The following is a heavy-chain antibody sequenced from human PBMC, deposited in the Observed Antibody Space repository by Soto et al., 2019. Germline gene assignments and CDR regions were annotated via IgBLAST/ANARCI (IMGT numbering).Heavy chain of an antibody. CDR2: IRSKAYGGTT. CDR1: GFTFGDYA. CDR3: TSVSWGYCSGGSCSTPRYYSYGMDV. Sequence: GWSLRLSCTASGFTFGDYAMSLFRQAPGKGLEWVGFIRSKAYGGTTEYAASVKGRFTISRDDSKSIAYLQMNRLKTEDTAVYYCTSVSWGYCSGGSCSTPRYYSYGMDVWGKGTKVTVS. J-gene: IGHJ6*04. D-gene: IGHD2-15*01. V-gene: IGHV3-49*03.